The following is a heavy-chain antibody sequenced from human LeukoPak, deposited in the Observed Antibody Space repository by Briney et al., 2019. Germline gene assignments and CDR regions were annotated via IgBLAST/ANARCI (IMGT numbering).Heavy chain of an antibody. CDR3: ARDVPLDFGVVPPQALFDP. J-gene: IGHJ5*02. CDR1: GGSISSGGYY. D-gene: IGHD3-3*01. Sequence: ASETLSLTCTVSGGSISSGGYYWSWIRQPAGKGLEWIGRIYTSGSTNYNPSLKSRVTMSVDTSKNQFSLKLSSVTAADTAVYYCARDVPLDFGVVPPQALFDPWGQGTLVTVSS. CDR2: IYTSGST. V-gene: IGHV4-61*02.